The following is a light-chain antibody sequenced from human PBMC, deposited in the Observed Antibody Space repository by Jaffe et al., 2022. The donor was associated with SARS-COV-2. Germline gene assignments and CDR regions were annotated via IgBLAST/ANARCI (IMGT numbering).Light chain of an antibody. V-gene: IGKV3-20*01. CDR1: RSVHSDY. CDR3: QQDDYSPFT. Sequence: EIVLTQSPGTLSLSPGESATLSCRASRSVHSDYLAWYQQKPGQAPRLLIYGASSRATGIPDRFSGSGSGTDFTLSISRLEPEDFAVYYCQQDDYSPFTFGPGTKVDIK. CDR2: GAS. J-gene: IGKJ3*01.